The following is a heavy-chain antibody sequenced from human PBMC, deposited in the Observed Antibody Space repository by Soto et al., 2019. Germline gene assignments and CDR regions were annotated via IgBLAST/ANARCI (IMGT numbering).Heavy chain of an antibody. Sequence: QVQLQESGPGLVKPSQTLSLTCTVSGGSISSGGYYWSWIRQHPGKGLEWIGYIYYSGSTYYNPSLKSRVTISVDTSKNQFSLKLSSVTAADTAVYYCARRGRLGVRRPQNYYYYGMDVWGQGTTVTVSS. J-gene: IGHJ6*02. CDR3: ARRGRLGVRRPQNYYYYGMDV. D-gene: IGHD3-10*01. CDR2: IYYSGST. V-gene: IGHV4-31*03. CDR1: GGSISSGGYY.